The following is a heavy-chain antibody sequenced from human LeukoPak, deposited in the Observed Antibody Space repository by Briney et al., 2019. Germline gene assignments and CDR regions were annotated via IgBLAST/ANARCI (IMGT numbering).Heavy chain of an antibody. CDR2: ISYDGSNK. Sequence: PGGSLRLSCAASGFTFSSYGMHWVRQAPGKGLEWVAVISYDGSNKYYADSVKGRFTISRDNSKNTLYLQMNSLRAEDTAVYYCARVMASRDAFDIWGQGTMVTVSS. D-gene: IGHD2-8*01. J-gene: IGHJ3*02. V-gene: IGHV3-30*03. CDR1: GFTFSSYG. CDR3: ARVMASRDAFDI.